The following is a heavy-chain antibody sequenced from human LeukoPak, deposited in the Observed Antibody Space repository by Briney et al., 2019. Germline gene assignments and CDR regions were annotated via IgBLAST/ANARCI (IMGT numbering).Heavy chain of an antibody. D-gene: IGHD3-10*01. J-gene: IGHJ5*02. CDR1: GGSFSGYY. CDR3: ARGRSYGSGRYWFDP. V-gene: IGHV4-34*01. Sequence: SETLSLTCAVYGGSFSGYYWSWIRQPPGKGLEWIGEINQSGSTNYNPSLKSRVTTSVDTSKNQFSLKLRSATAADTAVYYCARGRSYGSGRYWFDPWGQGALVTVSS. CDR2: INQSGST.